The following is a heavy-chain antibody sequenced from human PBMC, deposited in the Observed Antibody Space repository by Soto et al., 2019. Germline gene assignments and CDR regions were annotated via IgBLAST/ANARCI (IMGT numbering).Heavy chain of an antibody. CDR1: GFTLSNYW. CDR3: ARGIN. Sequence: EVQVVESGGGLVQPGGSLRLSCAASGFTLSNYWMSWVRQAPGKGPEWVASIKQDGSETYYVDSVMGRFTISRDNAKNSLYLQMNSLRAEDTAVYYCARGINWRQGTLVTVSS. J-gene: IGHJ4*02. CDR2: IKQDGSET. V-gene: IGHV3-7*01.